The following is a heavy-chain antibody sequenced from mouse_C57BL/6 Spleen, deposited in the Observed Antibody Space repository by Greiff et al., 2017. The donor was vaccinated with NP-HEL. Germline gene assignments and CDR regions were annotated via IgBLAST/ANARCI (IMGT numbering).Heavy chain of an antibody. D-gene: IGHD2-1*01. J-gene: IGHJ4*01. CDR1: GYTFTSYW. CDR3: ARQGNYVEYAMDY. V-gene: IGHV1-69*01. CDR2: IDPSASYT. Sequence: QVQLQQPGAELVMPGASVKLSCKASGYTFTSYWMNWVKQRPGQGLEWIGEIDPSASYTNYNQKFKGKSTLTVAKSSSTAYIQLSSLTAEDSSVDNCARQGNYVEYAMDYWGQGTSVTVSS.